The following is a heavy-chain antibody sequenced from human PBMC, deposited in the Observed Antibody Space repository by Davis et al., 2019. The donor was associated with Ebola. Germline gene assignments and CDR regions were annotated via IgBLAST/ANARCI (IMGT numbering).Heavy chain of an antibody. CDR3: VGYSNYYYNYMDV. CDR2: IYYSGST. J-gene: IGHJ6*03. V-gene: IGHV4-39*07. D-gene: IGHD4-11*01. CDR1: GASISSSSYY. Sequence: PSETLSLTCTVSGASISSSSYYWGWIRQPPGKGLEWIGSIYYSGSTYYNPSLKSRVTISVDTSKNQFSLKLSSVTAADTAVYYCVGYSNYYYNYMDVWGKGTTVTVSS.